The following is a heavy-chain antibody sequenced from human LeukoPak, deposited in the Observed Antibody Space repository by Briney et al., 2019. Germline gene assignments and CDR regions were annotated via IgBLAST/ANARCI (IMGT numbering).Heavy chain of an antibody. Sequence: GGSLRLSCAASGFTFSIYSMNWVRQTPGKGLEWVSSISSSSTYIYYADSVKGRFTISRDNAKNSLYLQMNSLRDEDTAVYYCARSRGFGELFDYWGQGTLVTVSS. CDR1: GFTFSIYS. V-gene: IGHV3-21*01. D-gene: IGHD3-10*01. CDR2: ISSSSTYI. CDR3: ARSRGFGELFDY. J-gene: IGHJ4*02.